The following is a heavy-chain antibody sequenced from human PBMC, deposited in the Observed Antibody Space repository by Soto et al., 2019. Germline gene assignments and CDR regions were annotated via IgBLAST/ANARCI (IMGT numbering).Heavy chain of an antibody. CDR1: GFTFSSYW. D-gene: IGHD3-3*01. V-gene: IGHV3-74*01. J-gene: IGHJ5*02. Sequence: PGGSLRLSCAASGFTFSSYWMHWVRQAPGKGLVWVSRINSDGSSTSYADSVKGRFTISRDNAKNTLYPQMNSLRAEDTAVYYCAKSVAVVIIRGWFDPWGQGTLVTVSS. CDR3: AKSVAVVIIRGWFDP. CDR2: INSDGSST.